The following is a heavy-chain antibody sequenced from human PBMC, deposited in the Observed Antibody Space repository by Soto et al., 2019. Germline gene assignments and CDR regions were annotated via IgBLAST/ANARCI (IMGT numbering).Heavy chain of an antibody. V-gene: IGHV4-59*01. D-gene: IGHD3-10*01. CDR3: AREDVDTMVRGVIDNDAFDI. CDR2: IYYSGST. J-gene: IGHJ3*02. CDR1: GGSISSYY. Sequence: SETLSLTCTVSGGSISSYYWSWIRQPPGKGLEWIGYIYYSGSTNYNPSLKSRVTISVDTSKNQFSLKLSSVTAADTAVYYCAREDVDTMVRGVIDNDAFDIWGQGTMVTVSS.